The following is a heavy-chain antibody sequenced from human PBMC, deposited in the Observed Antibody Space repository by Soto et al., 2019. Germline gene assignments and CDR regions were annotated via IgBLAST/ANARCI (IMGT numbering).Heavy chain of an antibody. D-gene: IGHD2-2*01. CDR1: GYTFTNYA. CDR3: ARAGFCSTTSFSDVFDI. CDR2: INAGNGNT. Sequence: QVQLVQSGAEVKKPGASVKVSCKASGYTFTNYAMHWVRQAPGQRPEWMGWINAGNGNTKFSQRFQGRVTITRDISTNISYMELSSLTSEDTAVYYCARAGFCSTTSFSDVFDIWGQVTMVTVSS. J-gene: IGHJ3*02. V-gene: IGHV1-3*01.